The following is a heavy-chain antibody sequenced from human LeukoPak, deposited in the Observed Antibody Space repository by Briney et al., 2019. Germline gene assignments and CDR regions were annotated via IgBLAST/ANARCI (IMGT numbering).Heavy chain of an antibody. J-gene: IGHJ4*02. Sequence: SETLSLTCTVSGGSISSYYWSWIRQPAGKGLEWIGRIYTSGSTNYNPSLKSRVTMPVDTSKNQFSLKLSSVTAADTAVYYCARDLCSSTSCYSPFDYWGQGTLVTVSS. CDR1: GGSISSYY. CDR3: ARDLCSSTSCYSPFDY. D-gene: IGHD2-2*01. V-gene: IGHV4-4*07. CDR2: IYTSGST.